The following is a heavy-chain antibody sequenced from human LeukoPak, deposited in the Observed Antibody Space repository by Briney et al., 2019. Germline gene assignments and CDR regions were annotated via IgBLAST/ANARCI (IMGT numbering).Heavy chain of an antibody. CDR1: GYTFTSYA. Sequence: GASVKVSCKASGYTFTSYAMNWVRQAPGQGLERMGWINTNTGNPTYAQGFTGRFVFSLDTSVSTAYLQISSLKAEDTAVYYCARELAAAGFGDYFDYWGQGTLVTVSS. CDR2: INTNTGNP. D-gene: IGHD6-13*01. J-gene: IGHJ4*02. CDR3: ARELAAAGFGDYFDY. V-gene: IGHV7-4-1*02.